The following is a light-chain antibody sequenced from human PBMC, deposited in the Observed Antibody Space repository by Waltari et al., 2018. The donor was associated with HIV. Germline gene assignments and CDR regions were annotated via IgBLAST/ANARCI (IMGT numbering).Light chain of an antibody. V-gene: IGLV3-9*01. CDR2: RES. Sequence: SYELTQPPSVSVALGQTAKITCGAFDIESKNVHWYQQKPGQAPVLVIYRESNRPSGISQRFSASNSGNMATLTINGVRAWDEADYYCQLWDSSLSVIFGGGTKLTVL. CDR1: DIESKN. J-gene: IGLJ2*01. CDR3: QLWDSSLSVI.